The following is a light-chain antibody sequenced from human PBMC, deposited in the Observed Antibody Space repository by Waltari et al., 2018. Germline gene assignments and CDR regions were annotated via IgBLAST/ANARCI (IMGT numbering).Light chain of an antibody. V-gene: IGLV2-23*01. Sequence: QSALTQPASVSGSPGQSITISCTGTSSDVGNYNLVSWYQPHPGKAPKLRSYEGSKRPSGVSNRFSGSKSDNTASRTISGLQAEDEADYYCCSYATSSTSWVVGGGTKLTVL. CDR2: EGS. J-gene: IGLJ3*02. CDR3: CSYATSSTSWV. CDR1: SSDVGNYNL.